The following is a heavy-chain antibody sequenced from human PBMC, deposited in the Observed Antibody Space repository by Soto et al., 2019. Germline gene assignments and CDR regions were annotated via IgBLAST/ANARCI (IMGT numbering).Heavy chain of an antibody. Sequence: SETLSLTCTVSGGSISSHYWSWVRQPPGKGLEWIGYLYYTGSTNYNASLKSQVTMSLDTSMNQFSLMLTSVTAADTAVYYCARVGATVTSQALGFDHWGQGILVTVSS. V-gene: IGHV4-59*11. J-gene: IGHJ4*02. CDR2: LYYTGST. CDR3: ARVGATVTSQALGFDH. D-gene: IGHD4-17*01. CDR1: GGSISSHY.